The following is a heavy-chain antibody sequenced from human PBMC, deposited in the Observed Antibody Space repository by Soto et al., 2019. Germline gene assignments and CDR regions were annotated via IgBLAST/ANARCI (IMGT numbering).Heavy chain of an antibody. J-gene: IGHJ6*02. D-gene: IGHD4-17*01. Sequence: QVQLVQSGAEVKKPGSSVKVSCKASGGSLSNYGISWVRQAPGQGLEWMGGIIPVCGTANYAQKFQGRVTITADESTNIVYMDVTSLRSEDTAVYYCARGDATKIVVTTYYAMDVWGQGTTVTVSS. CDR1: GGSLSNYG. CDR2: IIPVCGTA. CDR3: ARGDATKIVVTTYYAMDV. V-gene: IGHV1-69*12.